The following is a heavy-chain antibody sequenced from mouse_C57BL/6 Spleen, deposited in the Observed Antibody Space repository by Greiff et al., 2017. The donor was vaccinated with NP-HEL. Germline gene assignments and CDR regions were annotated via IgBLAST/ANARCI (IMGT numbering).Heavy chain of an antibody. J-gene: IGHJ4*01. CDR2: ISSGSSTI. CDR1: GFTFSDYG. CDR3: ARGWLLGAMDY. V-gene: IGHV5-17*01. D-gene: IGHD2-3*01. Sequence: DVQLVESGGGLVKPGGSLKLSCAASGFTFSDYGMHWVRQAPEKGLEWVAYISSGSSTIYYADTVKGRFTISRDNAKNTLFLQMTSLRSEDTAMYYCARGWLLGAMDYWGQGTSVTVSS.